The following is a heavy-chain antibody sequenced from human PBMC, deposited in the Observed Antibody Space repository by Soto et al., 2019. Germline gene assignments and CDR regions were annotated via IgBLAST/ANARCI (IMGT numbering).Heavy chain of an antibody. CDR3: AKDSGYSGYDVYDYYYGMDV. CDR1: GFTFSLYG. J-gene: IGHJ6*02. V-gene: IGHV3-30*18. Sequence: GGSLRLSCAASGFTFSLYGLHWVRQAPGKGLEWVAVTSYDGNNTYYADSVKGRFTISRDNSKNTLYLQMNSLRAEDTAVYYCAKDSGYSGYDVYDYYYGMDVWGQGTTATVSS. D-gene: IGHD5-12*01. CDR2: TSYDGNNT.